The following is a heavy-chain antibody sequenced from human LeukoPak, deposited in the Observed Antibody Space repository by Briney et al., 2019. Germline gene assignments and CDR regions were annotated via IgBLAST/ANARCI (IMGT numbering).Heavy chain of an antibody. D-gene: IGHD2-15*01. CDR2: INPNTGDT. J-gene: IGHJ4*02. Sequence: ASVKVSCKASGCTFTAYYMHWVRQAPGQGPEWMGWINPNTGDTKYAQKFQGRVTMTRDTTISTAYLELSRLTSDDTAVYYCASYPRYVSTPPFDYWGQGTLVTVSS. CDR1: GCTFTAYY. V-gene: IGHV1-2*02. CDR3: ASYPRYVSTPPFDY.